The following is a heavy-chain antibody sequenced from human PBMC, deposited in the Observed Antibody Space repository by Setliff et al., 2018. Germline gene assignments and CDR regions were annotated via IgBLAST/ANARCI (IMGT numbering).Heavy chain of an antibody. CDR3: LITGTFHSPLDTFDY. V-gene: IGHV4-61*09. CDR1: DDSISSRHYY. CDR2: IYTSWST. D-gene: IGHD1-7*01. J-gene: IGHJ4*02. Sequence: SETLSLTCTVSDDSISSRHYYWSWIRQPAGKGLEWLGQIYTSWSTNYNPSLKGRATLSIDTSKNQFSLKLSSVTAADTAVYYCLITGTFHSPLDTFDYWGQGTLVTVSS.